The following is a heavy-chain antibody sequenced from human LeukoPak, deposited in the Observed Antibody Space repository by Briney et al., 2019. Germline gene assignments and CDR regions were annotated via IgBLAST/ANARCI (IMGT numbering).Heavy chain of an antibody. CDR1: GYSFTSYW. J-gene: IGHJ3*02. V-gene: IGHV5-51*01. D-gene: IGHD6-19*01. CDR2: IYPGDSDT. CDR3: ARRATQRTLAVSDAFDI. Sequence: GESLKISCKGSGYSFTSYWIGWVLQMPGKGLEWMVIIYPGDSDTRYSPSFQGQVTISADKSISTAYLQWSSLKASDTAMYYCARRATQRTLAVSDAFDIWGQGTMVTVSS.